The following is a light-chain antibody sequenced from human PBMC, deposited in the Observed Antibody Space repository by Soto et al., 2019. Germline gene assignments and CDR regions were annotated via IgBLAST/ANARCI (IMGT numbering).Light chain of an antibody. V-gene: IGLV2-23*02. Sequence: QSVLTQPASVSGSPGQSITISCTRTSSDVGRYNFVSWYQQHPGKVSKVMIYEVSKRPSGVSDRFSGSKSGNTASLTISGLQAEDEADYYCCADAGRSTYVFGTGTKVTVL. CDR2: EVS. J-gene: IGLJ1*01. CDR1: SSDVGRYNF. CDR3: CADAGRSTYV.